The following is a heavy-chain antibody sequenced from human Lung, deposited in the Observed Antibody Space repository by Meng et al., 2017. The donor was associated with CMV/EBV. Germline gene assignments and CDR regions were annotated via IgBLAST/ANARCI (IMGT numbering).Heavy chain of an antibody. CDR1: EFTFSSYA. CDR3: AKMGSGGDSYYFDY. Sequence: VQLLESXXXXVXXGGXLRVSGVGSEFTFSSYAMSWVRQAPGKGLEWVSIISDNGGGIYYADSVKGRFTISRDNSENTVYMQMNSLRAEDTAVYYCAKMGSGGDSYYFDYWGQGTLVTVSS. J-gene: IGHJ4*02. D-gene: IGHD2-21*01. CDR2: ISDNGGGI. V-gene: IGHV3-23*01.